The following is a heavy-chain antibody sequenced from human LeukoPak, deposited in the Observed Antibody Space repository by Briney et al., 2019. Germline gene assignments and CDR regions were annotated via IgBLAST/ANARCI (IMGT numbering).Heavy chain of an antibody. CDR2: IYYSGST. V-gene: IGHV4-39*01. CDR1: GGSISSSSYY. D-gene: IGHD3-3*01. CDR3: ASFFWSGYYRSYYGMDV. J-gene: IGHJ6*02. Sequence: SETLPLTCTVSGGSISSSSYYWGWIRQPPGKGLEWIGSIYYSGSTHYNPSLKSRVTISVDTSKNQFSLKLSSVTAADTAVYYCASFFWSGYYRSYYGMDVWGQGTTVTVSS.